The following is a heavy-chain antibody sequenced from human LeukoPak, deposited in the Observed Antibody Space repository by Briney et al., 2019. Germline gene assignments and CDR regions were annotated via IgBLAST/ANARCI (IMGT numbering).Heavy chain of an antibody. V-gene: IGHV3-48*03. CDR1: GFTFSNYE. CDR3: AELGITMIGGV. J-gene: IGHJ6*04. CDR2: ISSSGTTI. Sequence: GGSLRLSCAASGFTFSNYEMNWVRQAPGKGLEWVSYISSSGTTIYYADSVKGRFTLSRDNAKNSLYLQMNSLRAEDTAVYYCAELGITMIGGVWGKGTTVTISS. D-gene: IGHD3-10*02.